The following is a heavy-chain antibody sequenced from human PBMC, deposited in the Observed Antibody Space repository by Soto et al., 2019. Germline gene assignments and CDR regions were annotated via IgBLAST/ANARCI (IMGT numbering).Heavy chain of an antibody. CDR2: INPNGGGT. V-gene: IGHV1-46*01. Sequence: ASVKVSCKASGYKFINHYIHWVRQAPGVGLEWMGIINPNGGGTDYAQKFQGRVTMTTDTYASTVHMELSSLRSEDTAVYFCARYSSASATSYPFDYWGQGTLVTVSS. J-gene: IGHJ4*02. D-gene: IGHD3-16*02. CDR3: ARYSSASATSYPFDY. CDR1: GYKFINHY.